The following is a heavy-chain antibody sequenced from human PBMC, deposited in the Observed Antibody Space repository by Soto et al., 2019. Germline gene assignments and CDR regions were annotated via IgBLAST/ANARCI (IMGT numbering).Heavy chain of an antibody. CDR2: ISSSSSYT. CDR3: ASVGMGYSSGWIQH. CDR1: GFTFSDYY. V-gene: IGHV3-11*05. Sequence: QVQLVESGGGLVKPGGSLRLSCAASGFTFSDYYMSWIRQAPGKGLEWVSYISSSSSYTNYADSVKGRFTISRDNAKNPLYLQMNSLRAEDTAVYYCASVGMGYSSGWIQHWGQGTLVTVSS. J-gene: IGHJ1*01. D-gene: IGHD6-25*01.